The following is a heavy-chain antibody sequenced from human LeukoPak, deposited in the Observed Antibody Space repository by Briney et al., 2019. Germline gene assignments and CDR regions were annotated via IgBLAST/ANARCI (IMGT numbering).Heavy chain of an antibody. CDR2: TYSSGSA. D-gene: IGHD1-20*01. CDR1: GGSISNYY. V-gene: IGHV4-4*07. J-gene: IGHJ5*02. CDR3: ARGYNWNSRFDP. Sequence: KPSETLSLTCTVSGGSISNYYWSWIRQPAGKGLEWTGRTYSSGSANYNPSLKSRVTMSVDTSKNQFSLNLSSVTAADTAVYYCARGYNWNSRFDPWGQGTLVTVSS.